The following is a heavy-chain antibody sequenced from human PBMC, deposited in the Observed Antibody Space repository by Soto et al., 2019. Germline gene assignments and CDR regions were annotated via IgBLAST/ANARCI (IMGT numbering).Heavy chain of an antibody. CDR3: ANAVGGAVAFDY. J-gene: IGHJ4*02. D-gene: IGHD6-19*01. Sequence: SVKVSCKASGGTFSSYAISWVRQAPGQGLEWMGGIIPIFGTANYAQKFQGRVTITADKYTSTAYMELSSLRSEDTAVYYCANAVGGAVAFDYWAREPWSPSP. CDR1: GGTFSSYA. CDR2: IIPIFGTA. V-gene: IGHV1-69*06.